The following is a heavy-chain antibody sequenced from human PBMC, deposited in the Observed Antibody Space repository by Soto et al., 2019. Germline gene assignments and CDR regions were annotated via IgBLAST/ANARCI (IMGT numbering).Heavy chain of an antibody. CDR2: IYSGGST. CDR1: GFTVSSNY. D-gene: IGHD6-13*01. J-gene: IGHJ4*02. V-gene: IGHV3-66*01. Sequence: EVQLVESGGGLVQPGGSLRLSCAASGFTVSSNYMSWVRQAPGKGLEWVSVIYSGGSTYYADSVKGRFTISRDNSKNTLYLQMNSLRAEDTAVYYCARDRAAAGIDYFDYWGQGTLVTVSS. CDR3: ARDRAAAGIDYFDY.